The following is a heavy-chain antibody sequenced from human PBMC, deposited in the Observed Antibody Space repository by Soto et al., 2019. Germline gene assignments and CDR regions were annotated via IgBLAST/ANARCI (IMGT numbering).Heavy chain of an antibody. CDR1: GYTFSNYY. J-gene: IGHJ4*02. Sequence: QVQLVQSGAEVKKPGASVKVSCKASGYTFSNYYMHWVRQAPGQGLEWMGIINPSGGSTSYGQKFQGSVTMTRDTSTSTVYMELSTLRSEDTAVYYCARDRDGYNGAFDYWGQGTLVTVSS. CDR2: INPSGGST. V-gene: IGHV1-46*03. D-gene: IGHD5-12*01. CDR3: ARDRDGYNGAFDY.